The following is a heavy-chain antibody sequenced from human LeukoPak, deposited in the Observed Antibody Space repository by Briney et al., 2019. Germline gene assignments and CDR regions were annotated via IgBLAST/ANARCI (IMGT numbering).Heavy chain of an antibody. Sequence: PSETLSLTCTVSGGSISSHYWSWIRQPPGKGLEWIGYIYYSGSTNYNPSLKSRVTISVDTSKNQFSLKLSSVTAADTAVYYCARHADSSGSNFDYWGQGTLVTVSS. D-gene: IGHD3-22*01. V-gene: IGHV4-59*08. CDR1: GGSISSHY. J-gene: IGHJ4*02. CDR3: ARHADSSGSNFDY. CDR2: IYYSGST.